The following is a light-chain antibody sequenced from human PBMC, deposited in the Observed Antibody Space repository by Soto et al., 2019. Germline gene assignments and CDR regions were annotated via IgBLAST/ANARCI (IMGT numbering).Light chain of an antibody. CDR3: QQHYNYPPT. CDR1: QAISIF. V-gene: IGKV1-16*02. J-gene: IGKJ3*01. Sequence: DIKMTQSPASLSAAVGDRVTITCRASQAISIFLAWYQQKPGKAPKSLIHAASVLQSGVPSKFSDNGSGTDFTLAIRALQPVDFATYYCQQHYNYPPTVGPGTRVYFK. CDR2: AAS.